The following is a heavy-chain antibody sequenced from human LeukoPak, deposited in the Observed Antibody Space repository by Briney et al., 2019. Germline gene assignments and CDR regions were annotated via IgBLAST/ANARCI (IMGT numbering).Heavy chain of an antibody. J-gene: IGHJ4*02. CDR2: INHSGST. CDR1: GGSFSGYY. CDR3: ARLPYDFWSGYYRFDY. V-gene: IGHV4-34*01. D-gene: IGHD3-3*01. Sequence: SETLSLTCAVYGGSFSGYYWSWIRQPPGKGLEWIGEINHSGSTNYNPSLKSRVTISVDTSKNQFSLKLSSVTAADTAVYYCARLPYDFWSGYYRFDYWGQGTLVTVSS.